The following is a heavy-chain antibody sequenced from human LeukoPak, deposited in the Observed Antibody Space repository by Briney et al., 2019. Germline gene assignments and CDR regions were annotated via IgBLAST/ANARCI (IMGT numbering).Heavy chain of an antibody. CDR3: ARAVDVADY. CDR2: IKEDESAK. V-gene: IGHV3-7*01. D-gene: IGHD3-16*01. CDR1: GFIFTDHW. Sequence: GGSLRLSCAASGFIFTDHWMSGVRQAPGKGREWVANIKEDESAKFYADSVRGRFTISIDNAKNSVYLQMNNLRVEDTAVYYCARAVDVADYWGRGTLVTVSS. J-gene: IGHJ4*02.